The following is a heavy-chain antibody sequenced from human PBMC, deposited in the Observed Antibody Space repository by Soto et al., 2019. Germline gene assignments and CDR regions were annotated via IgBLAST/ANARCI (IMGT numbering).Heavy chain of an antibody. Sequence: SETLSLTCTVSGDSISSYYWSWIRQPPGKALEWIGYIYYSGSTNYNPSLKGRVTLSIDTSKNQFSLKLSSVTAEDTAVYYCAKAISGYNAPLDFWGQGTRVTVSS. V-gene: IGHV4-59*12. J-gene: IGHJ4*02. D-gene: IGHD5-12*01. CDR3: AKAISGYNAPLDF. CDR1: GDSISSYY. CDR2: IYYSGST.